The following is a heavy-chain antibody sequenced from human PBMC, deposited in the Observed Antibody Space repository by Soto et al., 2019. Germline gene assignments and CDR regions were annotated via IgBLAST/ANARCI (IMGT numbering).Heavy chain of an antibody. CDR1: GFTFSSYG. Sequence: QVQLVESGGGVAQPGRSLRLSCAASGFTFSSYGMHWVRQAPGKGLEWVAIISYDGSNKYYADSVKGRFTISRDNSKNTLYLQMNSLRAEDTAVYYCAKDRRVRGVIAPFDYWGQGTLVTVSS. J-gene: IGHJ4*02. CDR3: AKDRRVRGVIAPFDY. V-gene: IGHV3-30*18. D-gene: IGHD3-10*01. CDR2: ISYDGSNK.